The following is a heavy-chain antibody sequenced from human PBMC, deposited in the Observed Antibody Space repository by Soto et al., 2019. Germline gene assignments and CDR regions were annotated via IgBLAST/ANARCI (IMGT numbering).Heavy chain of an antibody. CDR1: GGSISSYY. CDR2: IYYSGST. D-gene: IGHD4-17*01. J-gene: IGHJ4*02. V-gene: IGHV4-59*01. Sequence: PSETLSLTCTVSGGSISSYYWSWIRQPPGKGLEWIGYIYYSGSTNYNPSLKSRVTISVDTSKNQFSLKLSSVTAADTAVYYCARDYGDYFDFWGQGTLVTVSS. CDR3: ARDYGDYFDF.